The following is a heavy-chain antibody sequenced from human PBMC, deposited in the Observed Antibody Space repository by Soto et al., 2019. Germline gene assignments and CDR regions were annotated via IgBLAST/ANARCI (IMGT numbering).Heavy chain of an antibody. CDR3: ARDRTVERSYRYIDY. Sequence: PGGSLRLSCAASGFAFSSYAMHWVRQAPGKGLEWVAVISYDGGNKYYADSVKGRFTISRDNSKNTLYLQMNSLRAEDTAVYYCARDRTVERSYRYIDYWGQGTLVTVSS. D-gene: IGHD3-16*02. V-gene: IGHV3-30-3*01. CDR1: GFAFSSYA. CDR2: ISYDGGNK. J-gene: IGHJ4*02.